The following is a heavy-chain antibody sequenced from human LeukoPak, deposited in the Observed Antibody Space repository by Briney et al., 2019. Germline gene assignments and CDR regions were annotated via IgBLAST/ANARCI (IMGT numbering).Heavy chain of an antibody. CDR1: GYTFTSYG. D-gene: IGHD3-9*01. Sequence: AAVKVSCKASGYTFTSYGISWVRQAPGQGLEWMGWISAYNGNTNYAQKLQGRVTMTTDTSTSTAYMELSSLRSEDTAVYYCARGPRYYDILTGSNWFDPWGQGTLVTVSS. J-gene: IGHJ5*02. CDR2: ISAYNGNT. CDR3: ARGPRYYDILTGSNWFDP. V-gene: IGHV1-18*01.